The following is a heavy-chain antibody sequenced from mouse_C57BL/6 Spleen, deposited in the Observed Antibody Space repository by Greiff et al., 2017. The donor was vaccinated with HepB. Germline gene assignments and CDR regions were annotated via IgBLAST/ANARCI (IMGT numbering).Heavy chain of an antibody. CDR2: INPNNGGT. CDR3: ARRDYSNLYYAMDY. V-gene: IGHV1-26*01. Sequence: VQLQQSGPELVKPGASVKISCKASGYTFTDYYMNWVKQSHGKSLEWIGDINPNNGGTSYNQKFKGKATLTVDKSSSTAYMELRSLTSEDSAVYYCARRDYSNLYYAMDYWGQGTSVTVSS. CDR1: GYTFTDYY. D-gene: IGHD2-5*01. J-gene: IGHJ4*01.